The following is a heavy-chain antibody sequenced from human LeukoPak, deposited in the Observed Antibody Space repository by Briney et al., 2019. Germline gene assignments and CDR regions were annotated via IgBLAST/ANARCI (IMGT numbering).Heavy chain of an antibody. CDR1: GYTFTSYY. D-gene: IGHD5-12*01. V-gene: IGHV1-46*01. J-gene: IGHJ4*02. CDR3: ARTGRRGYSGYPLGY. CDR2: INPSGGST. Sequence: ASVKVSCKASGYTFTSYYMHWVRQAPGQGLEWMGIINPSGGSTSYAQKFQGRVTMTRDTSTSTVYMELSSLRSEDTAVYYCARTGRRGYSGYPLGYWAQGTLVTVSS.